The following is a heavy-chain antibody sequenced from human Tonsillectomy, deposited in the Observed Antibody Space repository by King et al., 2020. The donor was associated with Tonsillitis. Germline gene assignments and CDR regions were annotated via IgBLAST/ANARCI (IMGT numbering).Heavy chain of an antibody. J-gene: IGHJ2*01. D-gene: IGHD2-15*01. CDR3: ARDLDIVVVVAATGGYFDL. Sequence: QLQESGPGLVKPSGTLSLTCAVSGGSISSSNWWSWVRQPPGKGLEWIGEIYHRGSTNYNPSLKSRVTISVDKSKNQFSLKLSSVTAAGTAVYYCARDLDIVVVVAATGGYFDLWGRGTLVTVSS. CDR2: IYHRGST. V-gene: IGHV4-4*02. CDR1: GGSISSSNW.